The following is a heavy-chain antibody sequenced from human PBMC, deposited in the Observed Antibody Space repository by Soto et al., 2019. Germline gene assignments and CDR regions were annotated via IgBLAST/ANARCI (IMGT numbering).Heavy chain of an antibody. J-gene: IGHJ6*02. Sequence: LRLSCAASGFTVSSNYMSWVRQAPGKGLEWVSVIYSGGSTYYADSVKGRFTISRDNSKNTLYLQMNSLRAEDTAVYYCARDDDFYGMDVWGQGTTVTVSS. CDR1: GFTVSSNY. V-gene: IGHV3-53*01. D-gene: IGHD3-3*01. CDR3: ARDDDFYGMDV. CDR2: IYSGGST.